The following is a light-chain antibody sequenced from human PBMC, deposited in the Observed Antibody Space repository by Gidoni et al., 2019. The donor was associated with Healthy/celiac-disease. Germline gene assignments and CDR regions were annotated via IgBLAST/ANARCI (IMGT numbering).Light chain of an antibody. J-gene: IGLJ2*01. Sequence: QSALTQPASVSGSPGQSITISCTGTSSDVGSYNLVSWYQQHPGEAPKLMIYEGSKRPSGVSNRFSGSKSGNTASLTISGLQAEDEADYYCCSYAGSNVVFGGGTKLTVL. CDR2: EGS. CDR1: SSDVGSYNL. CDR3: CSYAGSNVV. V-gene: IGLV2-23*01.